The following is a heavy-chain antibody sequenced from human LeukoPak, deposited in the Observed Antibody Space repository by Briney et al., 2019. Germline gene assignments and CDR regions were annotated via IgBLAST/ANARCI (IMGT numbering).Heavy chain of an antibody. CDR3: TRGREYGGYLDY. J-gene: IGHJ4*02. V-gene: IGHV4-4*07. CDR1: GGSLSNYY. CDR2: ILPSGQT. D-gene: IGHD2/OR15-2a*01. Sequence: SETLSLTCTVSGGSLSNYYWNWIRQPAGKELEWIGRILPSGQTTYNPSLKSRVTMSLDTSKNQVSLKLNSVTDADTAVYYCTRGREYGGYLDYWGQGTLVTVSS.